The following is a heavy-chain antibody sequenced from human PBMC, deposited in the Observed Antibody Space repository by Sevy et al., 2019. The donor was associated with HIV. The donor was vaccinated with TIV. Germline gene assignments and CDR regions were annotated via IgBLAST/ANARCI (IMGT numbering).Heavy chain of an antibody. CDR1: GYTFTSYD. V-gene: IGHV1-8*01. CDR3: ARAPTYYCGSGKHNYYYGMDV. Sequence: ASVKVSCKASGYTFTSYDINWVRQATGQGLEWMGWMNPNSGNTGYAQKFQGRVTMTRNTSISTAYMELSSLRSEDTAVYYCARAPTYYCGSGKHNYYYGMDVWGQGTTVTVSS. J-gene: IGHJ6*02. CDR2: MNPNSGNT. D-gene: IGHD3-10*01.